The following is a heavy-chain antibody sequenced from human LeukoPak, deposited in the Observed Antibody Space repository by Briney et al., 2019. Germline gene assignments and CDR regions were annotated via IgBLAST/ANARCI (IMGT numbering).Heavy chain of an antibody. V-gene: IGHV4-39*01. Sequence: SETLSLTCTVSGGSISSSSYYWGWLRQPPGKGLEWLGSIYHSGSSYSNPSLKSRVTKSVDTSKNQFSLKLSSVTAADTAVYYCARHSSYYGNFDYWGQGTLVTVSS. J-gene: IGHJ4*02. CDR1: GGSISSSSYY. CDR3: ARHSSYYGNFDY. D-gene: IGHD3-10*01. CDR2: IYHSGSS.